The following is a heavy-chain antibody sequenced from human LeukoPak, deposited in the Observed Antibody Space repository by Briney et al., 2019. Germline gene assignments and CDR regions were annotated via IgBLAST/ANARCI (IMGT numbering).Heavy chain of an antibody. D-gene: IGHD3-16*02. J-gene: IGHJ4*02. Sequence: GGSLRLSCAASGFTFSSYAMNWVRQAPGKGLAWVSTITGSGVSTYYADSVKGRFTISRDNSKNTLNLQMNSLRAEDTAVYYCARDGQGDYDYVWGNYRPDYWGQGTLVTVSS. CDR2: ITGSGVST. V-gene: IGHV3-23*01. CDR1: GFTFSSYA. CDR3: ARDGQGDYDYVWGNYRPDY.